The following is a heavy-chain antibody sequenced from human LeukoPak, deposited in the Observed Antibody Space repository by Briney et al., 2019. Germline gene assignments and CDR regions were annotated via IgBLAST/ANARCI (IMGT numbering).Heavy chain of an antibody. D-gene: IGHD6-13*01. V-gene: IGHV3-23*01. CDR3: AKSPSSSEIYFDY. Sequence: GGSLRLSCAASGFTFSSYAMSWVRQAPGKGLEWVSAISGSGGSTYYADSVKGRFTISRGNSKNTLYLQMNSLRAEDTAVYYCAKSPSSSEIYFDYWGQGTLVTVSS. J-gene: IGHJ4*02. CDR2: ISGSGGST. CDR1: GFTFSSYA.